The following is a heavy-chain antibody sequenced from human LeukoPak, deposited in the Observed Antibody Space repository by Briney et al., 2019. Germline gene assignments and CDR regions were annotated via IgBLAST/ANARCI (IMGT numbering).Heavy chain of an antibody. Sequence: AGGSLRLSCAASGFTFSSYSMNWVRQPPGKGLEWIGTIYHGGSTDSYTGRTYYKSSLKSRVTISVDTSNNQFSLTMASVTAADTAVYYCARLPRGLIRSYWGQGTLVTVSS. D-gene: IGHD3-16*01. CDR1: GFTFSSYSMN. V-gene: IGHV4-59*08. CDR2: IYHGGST. J-gene: IGHJ4*02. CDR3: ARLPRGLIRSY.